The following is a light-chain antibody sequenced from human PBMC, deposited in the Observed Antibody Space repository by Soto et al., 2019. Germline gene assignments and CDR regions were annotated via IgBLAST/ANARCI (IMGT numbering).Light chain of an antibody. V-gene: IGLV8-61*01. Sequence: TVVTQEPSFSVSPGGTVTLTCALSSGSVSTANYPSWYRQTPGQPPRTVIYSTNTRSSGVPDRFSGSILGDKAALTITRAQADDESVYYCAAYMGRGLLYVFGSGTKVTVL. J-gene: IGLJ1*01. CDR3: AAYMGRGLLYV. CDR2: STN. CDR1: SGSVSTANY.